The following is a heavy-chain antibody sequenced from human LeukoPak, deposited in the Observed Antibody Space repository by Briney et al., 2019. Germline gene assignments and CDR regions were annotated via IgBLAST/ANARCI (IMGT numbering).Heavy chain of an antibody. CDR2: ISAYNGNT. CDR1: GYTFTSYG. V-gene: IGHV1-18*01. CDR3: ARVLIAVAGIYYCYGMDV. Sequence: ASVKVSCKAPGYTFTSYGISWVRQAPGQGLEWMGWISAYNGNTNYAQKLQGRVTMTTDTSTSTAYMELRSLRSDDTAVYYCARVLIAVAGIYYCYGMDVWGQGTTVTVSS. J-gene: IGHJ6*02. D-gene: IGHD6-19*01.